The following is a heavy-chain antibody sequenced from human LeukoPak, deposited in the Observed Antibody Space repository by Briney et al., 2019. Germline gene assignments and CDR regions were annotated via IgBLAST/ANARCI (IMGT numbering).Heavy chain of an antibody. CDR2: IYHSGST. CDR3: ARIPALGYGSGSYYPFDY. V-gene: IGHV4-30-2*01. CDR1: GGSISSGGYY. D-gene: IGHD3-10*01. J-gene: IGHJ4*02. Sequence: SETLSLTCTVSGGSISSGGYYWSWIRQPPGKGLEWIGYIYHSGSTYYNPSLKSRVTKSVDRSKNQFSLKLSSVTAADRAVYYCARIPALGYGSGSYYPFDYWGQGTLVTVSS.